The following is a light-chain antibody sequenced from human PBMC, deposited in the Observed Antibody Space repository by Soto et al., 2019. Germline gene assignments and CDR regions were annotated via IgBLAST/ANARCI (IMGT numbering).Light chain of an antibody. CDR3: QQRSNWPPLLT. CDR1: QSVGSY. Sequence: ETVLTQSPATLSLSPGERATLSCRASQSVGSYLAWYQQKPGQAPRLLIYDASTRATGIPARFSGCGSGTDFTHTISSLETEDFAVYYCQQRSNWPPLLTFGGGTKVEIK. CDR2: DAS. V-gene: IGKV3-11*01. J-gene: IGKJ4*01.